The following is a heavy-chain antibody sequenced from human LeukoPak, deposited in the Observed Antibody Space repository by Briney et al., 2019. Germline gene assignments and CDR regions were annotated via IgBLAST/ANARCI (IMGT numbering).Heavy chain of an antibody. V-gene: IGHV3-7*01. J-gene: IGHJ4*02. D-gene: IGHD5-18*01. CDR3: AKDGPTAYFDY. CDR2: IKEDGSEQ. CDR1: GFTFSTYW. Sequence: GGSLRLSCAASGFTFSTYWMTWVRQAPGKGLEWVANIKEDGSEQYYVASVMGRFTISRDNAKNSLYLQMNSLRAEDTAVYFCAKDGPTAYFDYWGQGALVTVSS.